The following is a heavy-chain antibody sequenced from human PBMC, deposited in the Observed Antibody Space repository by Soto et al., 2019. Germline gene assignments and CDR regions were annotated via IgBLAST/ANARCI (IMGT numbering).Heavy chain of an antibody. V-gene: IGHV3-30*18. CDR3: AKDHFPSIVVVITTPYFDY. CDR1: GFTFSSYG. Sequence: QVQLVESGGGVVQPGRSLRLSCAASGFTFSSYGMHWVRQAPGKGLEWVAVISYDGSNKYYADSVKGRFTISRDNSKNTLYLQMNSLRAEDTAVYYCAKDHFPSIVVVITTPYFDYWGQGTLVTVSS. D-gene: IGHD3-22*01. CDR2: ISYDGSNK. J-gene: IGHJ4*02.